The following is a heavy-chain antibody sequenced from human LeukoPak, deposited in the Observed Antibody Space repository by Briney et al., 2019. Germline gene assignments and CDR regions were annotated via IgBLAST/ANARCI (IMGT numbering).Heavy chain of an antibody. Sequence: ASVKVSRKASGYTFTSYDINWVRQATGQGLKWMGWMSPNSGNTGYAHKFQGRVTITRNTAISTAYLELSSLRSEDTAVYYCARARSGFWSGYYPWYFDYWGQGTLVTVSS. J-gene: IGHJ4*02. V-gene: IGHV1-8*03. CDR2: MSPNSGNT. D-gene: IGHD3-3*01. CDR1: GYTFTSYD. CDR3: ARARSGFWSGYYPWYFDY.